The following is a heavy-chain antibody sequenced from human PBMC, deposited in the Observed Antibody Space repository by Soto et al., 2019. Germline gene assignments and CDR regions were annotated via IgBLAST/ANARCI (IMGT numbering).Heavy chain of an antibody. CDR1: GFTFSSYS. Sequence: GGSLRLSCAASGFTFSSYSMNWVRQAPGKGLEWVSYISSSSSTIYYADSVKGRFTISRDNAKNSLYLQMNSLRDEDTAVYFWAGGRGVYSGGDFGYWGQGTLVTVSS. J-gene: IGHJ4*01. CDR3: AGGRGVYSGGDFGY. V-gene: IGHV3-48*02. D-gene: IGHD1-26*01. CDR2: ISSSSSTI.